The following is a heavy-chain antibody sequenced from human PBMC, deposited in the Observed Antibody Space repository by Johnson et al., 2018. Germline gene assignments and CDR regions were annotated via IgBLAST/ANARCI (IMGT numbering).Heavy chain of an antibody. V-gene: IGHV1-69*01. D-gene: IGHD4-11*01. J-gene: IGHJ6*02. CDR2: IIPIFGTA. Sequence: QVQLVESGAEVKKPGSSVKVSCKASGGTFSSYAISWVRQAPGQGLEWMGGIIPIFGTANYAQKFQGRVTITADEATSTAYMGLSSLRSEDTALYYCASYSIDKRAYYYYYGMDVWGQGTTVTVSS. CDR1: GGTFSSYA. CDR3: ASYSIDKRAYYYYYGMDV.